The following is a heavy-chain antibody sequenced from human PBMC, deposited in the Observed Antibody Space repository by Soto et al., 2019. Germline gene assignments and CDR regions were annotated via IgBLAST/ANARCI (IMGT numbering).Heavy chain of an antibody. CDR3: ARDAAGYDTSGPYYLDY. CDR1: GFTFSSYA. CDR2: ISYDGSNK. D-gene: IGHD3-22*01. J-gene: IGHJ4*02. V-gene: IGHV3-30-3*01. Sequence: QVQLAESEGGVVQPGRSLRLSCAASGFTFSSYAMHWVRQAPGKGLEWVAFISYDGSNKYYADSVKGRFTISRDNSKNTLYLLMNSLRTEDTAVYFCARDAAGYDTSGPYYLDYWGQGALVTVSS.